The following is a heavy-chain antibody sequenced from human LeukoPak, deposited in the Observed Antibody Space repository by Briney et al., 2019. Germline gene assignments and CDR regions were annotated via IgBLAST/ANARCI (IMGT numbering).Heavy chain of an antibody. V-gene: IGHV1-69*13. CDR1: GGTFGRYA. Sequence: SVKVSYKASGGTFGRYAISRVRQAPGQGLEWMGGIIPIFGTANYAQKFQGRVTITADESTSTAYMELSSLRSEDTAVYYCARDRYGGTASYYYYGMDVWGQGTTVTVSS. CDR3: ARDRYGGTASYYYYGMDV. J-gene: IGHJ6*02. D-gene: IGHD4-23*01. CDR2: IIPIFGTA.